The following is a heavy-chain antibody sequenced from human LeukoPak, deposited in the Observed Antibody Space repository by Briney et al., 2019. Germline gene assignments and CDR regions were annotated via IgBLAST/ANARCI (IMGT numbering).Heavy chain of an antibody. CDR3: ARGTAVADY. D-gene: IGHD6-19*01. CDR1: GFTFSSYS. J-gene: IGHJ4*02. CDR2: ISSGRSYI. V-gene: IGHV3-21*01. Sequence: GGSLRLSCAASGFTFSSYSMNWVRQAPGKGLEWVSCISSGRSYIYYAGSVKGRCTISRDNAKNSLYLQMNSLRAEDTAVYYCARGTAVADYWGQGTLVTVSS.